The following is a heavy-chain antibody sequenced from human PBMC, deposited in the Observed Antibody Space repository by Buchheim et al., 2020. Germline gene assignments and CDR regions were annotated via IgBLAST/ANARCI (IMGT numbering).Heavy chain of an antibody. Sequence: QVQLVQSGAEVKKPGASVKVSCKASGYTFTSYYMHWVRQAPGQGLEWMGIINPSGGSTSYAQKFQGRVTMTRDTSLSPAYMELSRLRSDDTAVYYCARDVRYYDFWSGPGYFDLWGRGTL. J-gene: IGHJ2*01. CDR1: GYTFTSYY. CDR2: INPSGGST. D-gene: IGHD3-3*01. CDR3: ARDVRYYDFWSGPGYFDL. V-gene: IGHV1-46*01.